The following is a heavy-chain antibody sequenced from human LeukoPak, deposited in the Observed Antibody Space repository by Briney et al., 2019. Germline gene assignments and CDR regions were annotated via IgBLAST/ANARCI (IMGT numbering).Heavy chain of an antibody. V-gene: IGHV4-59*01. Sequence: PSETLSLTCTVSGGSISSYYWSWIRQPPGKGLEWIGYIYYSGSTNYNPSLKSRVTISVDTSKNQFSLKLSSVTAADTAVYYCARVNVLRYFDWFTRGAFDIWGQGTMVTVSS. CDR1: GGSISSYY. CDR2: IYYSGST. D-gene: IGHD3-9*01. J-gene: IGHJ3*02. CDR3: ARVNVLRYFDWFTRGAFDI.